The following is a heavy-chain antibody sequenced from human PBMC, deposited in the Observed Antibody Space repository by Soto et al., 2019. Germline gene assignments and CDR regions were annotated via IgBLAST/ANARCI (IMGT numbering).Heavy chain of an antibody. CDR2: IITTTGDP. J-gene: IGHJ4*02. CDR1: GFTFSRYT. Sequence: EVHLLESGGGMVQPGGSLRLSCAASGFTFSRYTMNWFRQAPGKGLEWVSGIITTTGDPYYTDSVKGRFTISRDDSKNTFYLQMNSLRVEDTAIYYCAKDRSPDGVWDMDHWGQGTLVTVSS. CDR3: AKDRSPDGVWDMDH. D-gene: IGHD4-17*01. V-gene: IGHV3-23*01.